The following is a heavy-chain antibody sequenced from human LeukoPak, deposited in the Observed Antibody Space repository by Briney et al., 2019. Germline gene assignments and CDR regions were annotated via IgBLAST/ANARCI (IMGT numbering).Heavy chain of an antibody. J-gene: IGHJ4*02. CDR1: GYTFTSYD. CDR3: AKVVAGRYCSSPGCYPNYYFDY. Sequence: ASVKVSCKASGYTFTSYDINWVRQATGQGLEWMGWMNPNSGNTGYAQKFQGRVTMTRNTSISTAYMELSSLRSEDTAVYYCAKVVAGRYCSSPGCYPNYYFDYWGQGTLVTVSS. CDR2: MNPNSGNT. V-gene: IGHV1-8*01. D-gene: IGHD2-2*01.